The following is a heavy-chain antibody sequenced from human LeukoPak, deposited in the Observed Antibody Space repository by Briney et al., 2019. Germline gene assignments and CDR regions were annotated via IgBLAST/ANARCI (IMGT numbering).Heavy chain of an antibody. CDR2: IYYSGST. V-gene: IGHV4-39*01. CDR1: GGSISSSSYY. J-gene: IGHJ5*02. D-gene: IGHD6-13*01. Sequence: SETLSLTCTVSGGSISSSSYYWGWIRQPPGKGLEWIGSIYYSGSTYYNPSLKSRVTISVDTSKNQFSLKLSSVTAADTAVYYCVTGTIAAAGTNWFDPWGQGTLVTVSS. CDR3: VTGTIAAAGTNWFDP.